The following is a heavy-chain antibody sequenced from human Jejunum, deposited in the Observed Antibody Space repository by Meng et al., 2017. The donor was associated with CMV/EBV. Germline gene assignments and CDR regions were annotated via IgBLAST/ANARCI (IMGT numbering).Heavy chain of an antibody. Sequence: ASGFTLSNYWMSWVRQAPGKGLEWVANIKQDGSEKYYVDSVEGRFSISRDNTKKSLYLQMNSLRAEDTAVYYCAREGGNGPYFDYWGQGTLVTVSS. CDR1: GFTLSNYW. CDR2: IKQDGSEK. CDR3: AREGGNGPYFDY. D-gene: IGHD1-26*01. J-gene: IGHJ4*02. V-gene: IGHV3-7*01.